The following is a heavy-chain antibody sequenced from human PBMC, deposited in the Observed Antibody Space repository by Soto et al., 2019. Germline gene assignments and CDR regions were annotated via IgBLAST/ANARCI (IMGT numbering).Heavy chain of an antibody. J-gene: IGHJ4*02. CDR2: ITGGGGRT. CDR3: AKEYSSVSRGSFDY. CDR1: GFTFTNYA. D-gene: IGHD5-18*01. V-gene: IGHV3-23*01. Sequence: GGSLRLSCAASGFTFTNYAMNWVRQAPGKGLEWVSGITGGGGRTFYADSVKGRFTISRDNSKNTVYLQMNNVRADDTAVYYCAKEYSSVSRGSFDYWGQGALVTISS.